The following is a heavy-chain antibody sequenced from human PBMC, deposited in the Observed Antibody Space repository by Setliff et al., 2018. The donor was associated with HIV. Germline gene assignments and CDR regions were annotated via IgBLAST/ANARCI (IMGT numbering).Heavy chain of an antibody. Sequence: ASVKVSCKASGYTFKTYGISWVRQAPGQGLEWMGWISPYNGDTRYAQKFQGRVTMTTDISTSTAYMELRSLRSADSAVYYCARVPVSNYYYYMDVWGKGTTVTVS. CDR1: GYTFKTYG. CDR2: ISPYNGDT. V-gene: IGHV1-18*01. J-gene: IGHJ6*03. CDR3: ARVPVSNYYYYMDV.